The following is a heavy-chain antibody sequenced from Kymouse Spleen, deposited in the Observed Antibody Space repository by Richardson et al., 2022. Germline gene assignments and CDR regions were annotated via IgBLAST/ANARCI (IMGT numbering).Heavy chain of an antibody. CDR1: GFTFSSYW. D-gene: IGHD3-9*01. CDR2: IKQDGSEK. Sequence: EVQLVESGGGLVQPGGSLRLSCAASGFTFSSYWMSWVRQAPGKGLEWVANIKQDGSEKYYVDSVKGRFTISRDNAKNSLYLQMNSLRAEDTAVYYCARGPPYDILTGYWFDPWGQGTLVTVSS. CDR3: ARGPPYDILTGYWFDP. V-gene: IGHV3-7*01. J-gene: IGHJ5*02.